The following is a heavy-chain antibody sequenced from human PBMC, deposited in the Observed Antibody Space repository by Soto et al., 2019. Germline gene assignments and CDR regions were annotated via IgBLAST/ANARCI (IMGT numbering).Heavy chain of an antibody. V-gene: IGHV3-7*03. CDR3: VGGTGWLMDT. CDR1: GFTFSTYW. Sequence: EVQLVESGGCLVQPGGSLRLSCAASGFTFSTYWMNWVRLAPGKGLEWVANIRKDGSEELYADSVEGRFTISRDNAKNSLFLQMNNVRADDTAIYYCVGGTGWLMDTWGQGTSVIVSS. D-gene: IGHD6-19*01. J-gene: IGHJ5*02. CDR2: IRKDGSEE.